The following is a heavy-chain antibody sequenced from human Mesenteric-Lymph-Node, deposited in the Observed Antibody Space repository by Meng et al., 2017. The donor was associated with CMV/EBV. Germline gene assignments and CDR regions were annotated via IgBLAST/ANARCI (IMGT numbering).Heavy chain of an antibody. CDR3: AGDVGLRWPKDY. CDR2: IRHGEST. CDR1: GGSFSGNY. J-gene: IGHJ4*02. V-gene: IGHV4-34*01. Sequence: SETLSLTCVVYGGSFSGNYWSWIRQPPGKGLEWIGEIRHGESTNYSPSLKSRVTISVDTSKNSLYLQMNSLRAEDTAVYYCAGDVGLRWPKDYWGQGTLVTVSS. D-gene: IGHD4-23*01.